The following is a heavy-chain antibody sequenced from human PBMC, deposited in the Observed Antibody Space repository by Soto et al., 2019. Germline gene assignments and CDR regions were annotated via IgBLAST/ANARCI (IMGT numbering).Heavy chain of an antibody. CDR3: ASVMVRGVITMNVYYYYYYMDV. D-gene: IGHD3-10*01. CDR2: IYYSGST. V-gene: IGHV4-31*03. Sequence: QVQLQESGPGLVKPSQTLSLTCTVSGGSISSGGYYWSWIRQHPGKGLEWIGYIYYSGSTYYNPSRNSRVTIAVDTSKNHFSLKRSSVTAADTAVYYCASVMVRGVITMNVYYYYYYMDVCGKGTTVTVSS. J-gene: IGHJ6*03. CDR1: GGSISSGGYY.